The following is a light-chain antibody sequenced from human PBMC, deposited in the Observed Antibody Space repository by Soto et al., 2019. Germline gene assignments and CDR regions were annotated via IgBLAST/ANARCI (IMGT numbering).Light chain of an antibody. J-gene: IGLJ1*01. Sequence: QSALTQPASASGSPGQSVTISCTGTKNDIGVYDFVSWYQHHPGKARRLIIYEVVQRPSGVPDRFSGSKSGNTASLTVSGIQAADEADYFCESYAGSNTDVFGSGTKLTVL. CDR2: EVV. V-gene: IGLV2-8*01. CDR1: KNDIGVYDF. CDR3: ESYAGSNTDV.